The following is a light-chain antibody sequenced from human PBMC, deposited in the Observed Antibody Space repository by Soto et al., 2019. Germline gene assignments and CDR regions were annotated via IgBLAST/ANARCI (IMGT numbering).Light chain of an antibody. J-gene: IGKJ4*01. CDR2: GAA. CDR1: QTISTY. V-gene: IGKV1-39*01. CDR3: QQSYNIQALT. Sequence: DIQMTQSPSSLSASVGDRVTITCRASQTISTYLNWYQQKPGKAPRVLIYGAASLQSGVPSRFSGSGSGTNFSLTINSLQPEDYATYYCQQSYNIQALTFGGGTKVDI.